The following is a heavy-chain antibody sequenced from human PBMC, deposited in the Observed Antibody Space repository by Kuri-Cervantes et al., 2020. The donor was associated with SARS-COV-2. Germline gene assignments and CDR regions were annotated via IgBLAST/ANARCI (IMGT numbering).Heavy chain of an antibody. J-gene: IGHJ4*02. D-gene: IGHD5-18*01. Sequence: GGSLRLSCAASGFTFDDYAMHWVRQAPGKGLEWVSGISWNSGSIGYADSVKGRFTISRDNAKNTLYLQMNSLRAEDTAVYYCVREGDRTGYSYGYGTLFDFWGQGTLVTVSS. CDR2: ISWNSGSI. CDR3: VREGDRTGYSYGYGTLFDF. CDR1: GFTFDDYA. V-gene: IGHV3-9*01.